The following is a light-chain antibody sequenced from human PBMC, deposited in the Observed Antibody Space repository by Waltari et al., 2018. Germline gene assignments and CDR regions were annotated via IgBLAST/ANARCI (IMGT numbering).Light chain of an antibody. CDR1: QSVSSF. V-gene: IGKV3-11*01. CDR2: DAS. J-gene: IGKJ4*01. Sequence: IVLTHSPATLSLSPGKGATISCRASQSVSSFLAWYQQQPGQTPRLLIYDASNRATGIPARFSGSGSGTDFTLTISSLEPEDVAVYYCQQRSDWPLTFGGGTKVEVK. CDR3: QQRSDWPLT.